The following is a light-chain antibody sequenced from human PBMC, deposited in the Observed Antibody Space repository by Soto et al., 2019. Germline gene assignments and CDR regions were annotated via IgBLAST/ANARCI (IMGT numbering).Light chain of an antibody. Sequence: QSALSQPASVSGSPGQSITISCTGTSSDIGRYNYVSWYQQHPGMAPQLLIYEVSDRPSGVPDRFSGSKSDTSASLAISGLRSEDEAVYYCATWDDSLSVVVFGGGTKVTVL. CDR1: SSDIGRYNY. J-gene: IGLJ2*01. V-gene: IGLV2-14*01. CDR3: ATWDDSLSVVV. CDR2: EVS.